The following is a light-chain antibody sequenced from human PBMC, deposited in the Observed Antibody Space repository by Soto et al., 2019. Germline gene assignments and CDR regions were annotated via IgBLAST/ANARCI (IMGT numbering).Light chain of an antibody. J-gene: IGKJ1*01. Sequence: EIVLTQSPDTLSLSPGERATVSCRASQSVSRSNLAWYQHKPGQAPRLLISGSSVRADGVPERFSGGGAGTQFTLYIDGVQLEDVGTYYCQQYFQWHFTFGQGTKVEI. CDR3: QQYFQWHFT. CDR2: GSS. CDR1: QSVSRSN. V-gene: IGKV3-20*01.